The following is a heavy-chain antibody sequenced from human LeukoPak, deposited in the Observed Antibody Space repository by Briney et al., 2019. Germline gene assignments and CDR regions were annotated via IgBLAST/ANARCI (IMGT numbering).Heavy chain of an antibody. V-gene: IGHV4-39*01. CDR3: ANTYSSGWYGIGAFDI. CDR2: IYYSGST. J-gene: IGHJ3*02. CDR1: GGSISSSSYY. D-gene: IGHD6-19*01. Sequence: SSETLSLTCTVSGGSISSSSYYWGWIRQPPGKGLERIGSIYYSGSTYYNPSLKSRVTISVDTSKNQFSLKLSSVTAADTAVYYCANTYSSGWYGIGAFDIWGQGTMVTVSS.